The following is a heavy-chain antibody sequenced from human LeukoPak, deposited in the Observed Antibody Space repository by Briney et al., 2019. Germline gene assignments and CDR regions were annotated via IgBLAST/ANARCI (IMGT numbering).Heavy chain of an antibody. CDR1: GFTFDDYA. V-gene: IGHV3-9*01. D-gene: IGHD3-22*01. Sequence: GGSLRLSCAVSGFTFDDYAMRCVRQAPGKGLGWVSGISWNSVSIYYADSVKGRFTISRDTTKNSLYLQMYRLRTEDTAFYCGAKELIPGFYDSSGSLDYWGQGTLVTVSS. CDR3: AKELIPGFYDSSGSLDY. J-gene: IGHJ4*02. CDR2: ISWNSVSI.